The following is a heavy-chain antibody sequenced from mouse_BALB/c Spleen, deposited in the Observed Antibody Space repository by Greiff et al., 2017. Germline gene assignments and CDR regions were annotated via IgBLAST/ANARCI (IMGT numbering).Heavy chain of an antibody. CDR3: ARHYFDY. J-gene: IGHJ2*01. CDR2: IDPENGNT. V-gene: IGHV14-1*02. Sequence: VQLQQSGAELVRPGALVKLSCKASGFNIKDYYMHWVKQRPEQGLEWIGWIDPENGNTIYDPKFQGKASITADTSSNTAYLQLSSLTSEDTAVYYCARHYFDYWGQGTTLTVSS. CDR1: GFNIKDYY.